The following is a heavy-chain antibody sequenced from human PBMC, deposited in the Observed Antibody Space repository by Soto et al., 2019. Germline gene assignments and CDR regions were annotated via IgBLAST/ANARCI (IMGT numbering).Heavy chain of an antibody. J-gene: IGHJ3*02. D-gene: IGHD1-26*01. CDR3: ARDYPYSGSYSDAFDI. V-gene: IGHV3-21*01. Sequence: EVQLVESGGGLVKPGGSLRLSCAASGFTFSSYSMNWVRQAPGKGLEWVSSISSSSSYIYYADSVKGRFTISRDNAKNSLYLQMNRLRAEDTAVYYCARDYPYSGSYSDAFDIWGQGTMVTVSS. CDR1: GFTFSSYS. CDR2: ISSSSSYI.